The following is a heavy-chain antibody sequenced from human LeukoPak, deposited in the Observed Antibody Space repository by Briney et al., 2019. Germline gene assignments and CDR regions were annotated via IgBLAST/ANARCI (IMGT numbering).Heavy chain of an antibody. Sequence: PGGTLRLSCAASGFTFSSYGMSWVRQAPGKGLEWVSAISGSGGSTYYADSVKGRFTISRDNSKNTLYLQMNSLRAEDTAVYYCAKDRGRWLQFSHAFDIWGQGTMVTVSS. J-gene: IGHJ3*02. V-gene: IGHV3-23*01. CDR2: ISGSGGST. D-gene: IGHD5-24*01. CDR3: AKDRGRWLQFSHAFDI. CDR1: GFTFSSYG.